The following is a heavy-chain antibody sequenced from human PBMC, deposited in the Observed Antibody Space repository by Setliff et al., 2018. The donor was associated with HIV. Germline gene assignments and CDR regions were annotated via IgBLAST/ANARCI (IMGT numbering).Heavy chain of an antibody. J-gene: IGHJ5*02. Sequence: SETLSLTCTVSGGSIRSNGHYYWSWIRQLPGQGLEWVGYIYHSGSTYYNPSLKSRLTISVDTSKNQFSLKLSSVTAADTAVYYCAREGARHYGSGRYHSWFDPWGQGTQVTVSS. V-gene: IGHV4-31*03. CDR1: GGSIRSNGHYY. CDR2: IYHSGST. D-gene: IGHD3-10*01. CDR3: AREGARHYGSGRYHSWFDP.